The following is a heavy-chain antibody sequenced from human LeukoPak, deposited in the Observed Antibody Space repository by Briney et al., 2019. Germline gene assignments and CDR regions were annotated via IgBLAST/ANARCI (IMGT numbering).Heavy chain of an antibody. J-gene: IGHJ4*02. CDR1: GFTFSSYD. V-gene: IGHV3-13*01. CDR2: IGTAGDT. CDR3: ARSPGVLSYGGYWGDFDY. Sequence: TGGSLRLSCAASGFTFSSYDMHWVRQATGKGLEWVSAIGTAGDTYYPGSVKGRFTISRENAKNSLYLQMNSLRAGDTAVYYCARSPGVLSYGGYWGDFDYWGQGTLVTVSS. D-gene: IGHD1-26*01.